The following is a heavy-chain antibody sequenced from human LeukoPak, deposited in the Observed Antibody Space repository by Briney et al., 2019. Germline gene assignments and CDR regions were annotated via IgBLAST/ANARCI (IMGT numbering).Heavy chain of an antibody. CDR3: ARPYYYGSGSSSRHWFDP. CDR1: GFTFSSYA. J-gene: IGHJ5*02. D-gene: IGHD3-10*01. Sequence: PGGSLRLSCAASGFTFSSYAMHWVRQAPGKGLEWAAVISYDGSNKYYADSVKGRFTISRDNSKNTLYLQMNSLRAEDTAVYYCARPYYYGSGSSSRHWFDPWGQGTLVTVSS. V-gene: IGHV3-30*04. CDR2: ISYDGSNK.